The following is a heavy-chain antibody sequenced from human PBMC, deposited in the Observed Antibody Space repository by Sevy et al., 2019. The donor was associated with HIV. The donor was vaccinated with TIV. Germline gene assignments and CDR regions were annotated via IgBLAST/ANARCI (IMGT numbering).Heavy chain of an antibody. CDR3: APDDSSGQYSNYFAP. D-gene: IGHD3-22*01. V-gene: IGHV3-48*02. CDR2: ISSHGSTL. J-gene: IGHJ5*02. CDR1: GFTFSRYS. Sequence: GGSLRLSCAASGFTFSRYSMNWVRQAPGKGLEWVSYISSHGSTLYYADSVKGRFTICRDNAVNSLYLQMNSLRDEDTAVHYCAPDDSSGQYSNYFAPWGPGTLVTVSS.